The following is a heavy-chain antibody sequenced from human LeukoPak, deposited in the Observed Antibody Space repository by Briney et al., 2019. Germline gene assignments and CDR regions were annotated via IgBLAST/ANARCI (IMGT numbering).Heavy chain of an antibody. CDR2: IYYSGST. J-gene: IGHJ4*02. Sequence: SETLSLTCTVSGGSISSSSYYWGWIRQPPGKELEWIGSIYYSGSTYYNPSLKSRVTISVDTSKNQFSLKLSSVTAADTAVYYCARLGEDSSGYYLDYWGQGTLVTVSS. CDR1: GGSISSSSYY. CDR3: ARLGEDSSGYYLDY. D-gene: IGHD3-22*01. V-gene: IGHV4-39*01.